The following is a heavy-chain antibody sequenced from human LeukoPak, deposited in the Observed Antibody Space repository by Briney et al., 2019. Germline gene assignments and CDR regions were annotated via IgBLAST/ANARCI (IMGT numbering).Heavy chain of an antibody. D-gene: IGHD2-15*01. CDR1: GYSFSSYW. CDR3: ARRGPQSSGDYFDY. J-gene: IGHJ4*02. CDR2: IYPGDSDT. V-gene: IGHV5-51*01. Sequence: GESLKISCEGSGYSFSSYWVAWVRQMPGKGLEWMGIIYPGDSDTRYSPSFQGQVTISADKSISTAYLQWSSLKASDTAMYYCARRGPQSSGDYFDYWGQGTLVTVSS.